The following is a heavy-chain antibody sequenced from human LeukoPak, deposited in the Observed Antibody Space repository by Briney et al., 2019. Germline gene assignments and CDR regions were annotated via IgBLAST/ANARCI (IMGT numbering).Heavy chain of an antibody. CDR2: ISHYENA. D-gene: IGHD5-24*01. Sequence: SETLSLTCTVSGDSISSGGYFWGWIRQPPGKGLEWIGYISHYENAYYNPSLSSRVTMSVDKSKNQVSLKIPSVTAADTAIYYCARDGYNSAPFDYWGPGTLVTVSS. CDR1: GDSISSGGYF. V-gene: IGHV4-30-2*01. CDR3: ARDGYNSAPFDY. J-gene: IGHJ4*02.